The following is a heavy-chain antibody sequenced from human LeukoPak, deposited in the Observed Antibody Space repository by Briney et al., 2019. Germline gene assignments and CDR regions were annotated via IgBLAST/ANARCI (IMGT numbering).Heavy chain of an antibody. CDR3: ATGSKVVISMNWFDP. CDR1: GFTFDDYA. J-gene: IGHJ5*02. D-gene: IGHD3-22*01. CDR2: IIGDGGST. Sequence: GGSLRLSCAASGFTFDDYAMHWVAHARGKGSEWVPLIIGDGGSTYYADSVKGRLTISRDNSKNSLYLQMNSLRAEDTAVYYCATGSKVVISMNWFDPWGQGTLVTVSS. V-gene: IGHV3-43D*03.